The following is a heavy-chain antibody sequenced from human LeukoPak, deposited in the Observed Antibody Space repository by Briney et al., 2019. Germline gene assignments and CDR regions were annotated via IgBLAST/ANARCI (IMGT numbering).Heavy chain of an antibody. D-gene: IGHD3-10*01. CDR3: VSAIRGSPIDY. J-gene: IGHJ4*02. CDR2: IKTDGSEI. Sequence: GGSLRLYCAASGFSFSNYWMGWVRQAPGKGLACVANIKTDGSEIYYVDSVKGRFTISRDNAKNSLFLQMNSLRAEDTAIYYCVSAIRGSPIDYWGQGTLVSVPS. CDR1: GFSFSNYW. V-gene: IGHV3-7*01.